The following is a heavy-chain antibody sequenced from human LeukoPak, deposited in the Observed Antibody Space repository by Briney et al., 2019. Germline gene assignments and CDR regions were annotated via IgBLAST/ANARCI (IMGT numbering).Heavy chain of an antibody. CDR1: GGSISSYY. CDR2: IYYSGST. D-gene: IGHD6-13*01. Sequence: SETLSLTCTVSGGSISSYYWSWIRQPPGKGLEWIGYIYYSGSTNYNPSLKSRVTISVDTSKNQFSLKLSSVTAADTAVYYCATSSSPTTNYYYYYYMDVRGKGTTVTVSS. CDR3: ATSSSPTTNYYYYYYMDV. J-gene: IGHJ6*03. V-gene: IGHV4-59*01.